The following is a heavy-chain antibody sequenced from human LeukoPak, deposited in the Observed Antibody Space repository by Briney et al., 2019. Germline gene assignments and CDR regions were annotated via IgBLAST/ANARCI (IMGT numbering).Heavy chain of an antibody. D-gene: IGHD5-12*01. V-gene: IGHV1-18*04. CDR2: ISAYNGNT. CDR3: AKGGSYSCYHLFPFDY. CDR1: GYTFTSYG. Sequence: ASVKVSCKASGYTFTSYGISWVRQAPGQGLEWMGWISAYNGNTNYAQKLQGRVTMTTDTSTSTAYMELRSLRSDDTAVYYCAKGGSYSCYHLFPFDYWGQGTLVTVSS. J-gene: IGHJ4*02.